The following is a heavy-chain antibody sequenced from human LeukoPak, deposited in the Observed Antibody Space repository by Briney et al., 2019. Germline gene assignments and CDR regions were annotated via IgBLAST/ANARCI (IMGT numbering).Heavy chain of an antibody. J-gene: IGHJ6*03. D-gene: IGHD3-10*01. CDR2: ISWNGGSI. CDR1: GFTFDDYD. CDR3: AKNGDSRAYYFFYMDV. Sequence: PGRSLRLSCAASGFTFDDYDMHWVRQAPGKGLEWVSGISWNGGSIGYADSVEGRFTISRDNAKNSLYLQMNSLRVEDSALYYCAKNGDSRAYYFFYMDVWGKGTTVTVSS. V-gene: IGHV3-9*01.